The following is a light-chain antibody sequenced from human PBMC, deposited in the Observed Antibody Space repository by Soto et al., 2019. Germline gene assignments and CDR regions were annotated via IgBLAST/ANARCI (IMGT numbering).Light chain of an antibody. CDR3: SSYTSSSTLVV. CDR1: SSDVGGYNY. Sequence: QSALTQPASVSGSPGQSITISRTGTSSDVGGYNYVAWYQQHPGKAPKLMIYAVSNRPSGVSNRFSASKSGNTATLTISGRQAEDEADYYCSSYTSSSTLVVFGGGTKRTVL. J-gene: IGLJ2*01. CDR2: AVS. V-gene: IGLV2-14*01.